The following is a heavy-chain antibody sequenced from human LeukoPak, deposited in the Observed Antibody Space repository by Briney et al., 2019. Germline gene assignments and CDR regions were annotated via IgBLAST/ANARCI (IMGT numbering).Heavy chain of an antibody. J-gene: IGHJ4*02. CDR1: GYTFTKYG. CDR3: ARDRIASGMDY. V-gene: IGHV1-18*01. D-gene: IGHD6-13*01. Sequence: ASVKVSCKASGYTFTKYGIRWVRQVPGQGLEWMGWISAYSGNTNYAQKFQDRVTLTIDTSTSTAYMELRSLRSDDTALFYCARDRIASGMDYWGQGTLVTVSS. CDR2: ISAYSGNT.